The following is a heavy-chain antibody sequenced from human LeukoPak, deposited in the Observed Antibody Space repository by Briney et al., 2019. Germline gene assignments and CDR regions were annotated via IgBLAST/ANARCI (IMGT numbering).Heavy chain of an antibody. CDR1: GFTFTSSA. Sequence: SVKVSCKASGFTFTSSAMQWVRQARGQRLEWIGWIVVGSGNTNYAQKFQERVTITRDMSTSIAYMELSSLRSEDTAVYYCAAVGVVAGTLTYYYYGTDVWGQGTTVTVSS. CDR3: AAVGVVAGTLTYYYYGTDV. D-gene: IGHD6-19*01. V-gene: IGHV1-58*02. CDR2: IVVGSGNT. J-gene: IGHJ6*02.